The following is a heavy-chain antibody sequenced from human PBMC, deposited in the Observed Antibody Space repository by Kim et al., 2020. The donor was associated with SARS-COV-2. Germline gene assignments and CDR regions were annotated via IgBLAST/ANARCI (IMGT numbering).Heavy chain of an antibody. CDR1: GGSISSSSYY. CDR2: IYYSGST. D-gene: IGHD4-17*01. V-gene: IGHV4-39*01. J-gene: IGHJ6*03. CDR3: ASQSPHDYGDYYYYYYYMDV. Sequence: SETLSLTCTVSGGSISSSSYYWGWIRQPPGKGLEWIGSIYYSGSTYYNPSLKSRVTISVDTSKNQFSLKLSSVTAADTAVYYCASQSPHDYGDYYYYYYYMDVWGKGTTVTVSS.